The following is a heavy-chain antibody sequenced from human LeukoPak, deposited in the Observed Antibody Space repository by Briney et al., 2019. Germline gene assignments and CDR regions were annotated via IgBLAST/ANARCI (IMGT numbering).Heavy chain of an antibody. CDR2: MNPSGGGT. CDR1: GYTFTNYN. CDR3: ARIPIVVVPAAILDAFDI. J-gene: IGHJ3*02. V-gene: IGHV1-2*02. Sequence: ASVKVSCKASGYTFTNYNINWVRQATGQGPEWMGWMNPSGGGTNYAQKFQGRVTMTRDTSISTAYMELSRLRSDDTAVYYCARIPIVVVPAAILDAFDIWGQGTMVTVSS. D-gene: IGHD2-2*01.